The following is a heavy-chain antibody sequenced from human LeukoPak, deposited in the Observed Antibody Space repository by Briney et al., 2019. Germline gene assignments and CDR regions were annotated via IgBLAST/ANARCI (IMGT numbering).Heavy chain of an antibody. D-gene: IGHD5-12*01. J-gene: IGHJ4*02. Sequence: SETLSLTCTVSGGSVSGYYWTWIRQPPGKGPEWIGYILYGGSTKYNPSLKSRITISVDTSKNRVSLRLRSVTAADTAMYYCARLHPSQSGFSDYWGQGTLVTVTS. CDR1: GGSVSGYY. CDR3: ARLHPSQSGFSDY. V-gene: IGHV4-59*08. CDR2: ILYGGST.